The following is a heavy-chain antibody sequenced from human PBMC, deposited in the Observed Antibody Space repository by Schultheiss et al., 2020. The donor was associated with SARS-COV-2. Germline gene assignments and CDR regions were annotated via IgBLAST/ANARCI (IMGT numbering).Heavy chain of an antibody. CDR3: ARAHLNSGYETIDY. CDR1: GGSFSGYY. CDR2: INHSGST. J-gene: IGHJ4*02. V-gene: IGHV4-34*01. D-gene: IGHD5-12*01. Sequence: SETLSLTCAVYGGSFSGYYWSWIRQPPGKGLEWIGEINHSGSTNYNPSLKSRVTISVDTSKNQFSLKLSSVTAADTAVYYCARAHLNSGYETIDYWGQGTLVTVSS.